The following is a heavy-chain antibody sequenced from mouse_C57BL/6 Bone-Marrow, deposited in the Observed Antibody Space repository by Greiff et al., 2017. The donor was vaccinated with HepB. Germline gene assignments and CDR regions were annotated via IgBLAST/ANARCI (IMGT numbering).Heavy chain of an antibody. D-gene: IGHD2-3*01. Sequence: VQLQESGPGLVQPSQSLSITCTVSGFSLTSYGVHWVRQSPGKGLEWLGVLWRGGSTDYNAAFMSRLSITKDNSKSQVSFKMNSLQAVDTAIYYCAAWAWLLRGFAYWGQGTLVTVSA. J-gene: IGHJ3*01. CDR2: LWRGGST. CDR1: GFSLTSYG. CDR3: AAWAWLLRGFAY. V-gene: IGHV2-5*01.